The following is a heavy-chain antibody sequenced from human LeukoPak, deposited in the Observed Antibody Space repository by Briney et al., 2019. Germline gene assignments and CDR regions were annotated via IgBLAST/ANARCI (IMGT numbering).Heavy chain of an antibody. CDR2: IHDDGSNK. Sequence: GGSLRLSCAASGFTFSSYGMHWVRQAPGKGLEWVAFIHDDGSNKYYADSVKGRFTISRDNSKNALYLQMNSLRPEDTAGYYCAKDLGGSYYGACEHWGQGTLVSVSS. CDR3: AKDLGGSYYGACEH. CDR1: GFTFSSYG. D-gene: IGHD1-26*01. V-gene: IGHV3-30*02. J-gene: IGHJ4*02.